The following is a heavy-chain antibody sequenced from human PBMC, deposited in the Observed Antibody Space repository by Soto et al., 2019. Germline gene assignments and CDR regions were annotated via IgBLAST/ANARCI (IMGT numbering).Heavy chain of an antibody. CDR2: ITGNGDTT. Sequence: GGSLRLSCAGSGFTFINTGMSWVRQAPGQGLEWVSAITGNGDTTCYADSVKGRFTISRDNSKSTLYLQMNSLRAEDTAVYYCAKIDGYFDYWGQGTLVTVSS. CDR1: GFTFINTG. J-gene: IGHJ4*02. V-gene: IGHV3-23*01. D-gene: IGHD3-22*01. CDR3: AKIDGYFDY.